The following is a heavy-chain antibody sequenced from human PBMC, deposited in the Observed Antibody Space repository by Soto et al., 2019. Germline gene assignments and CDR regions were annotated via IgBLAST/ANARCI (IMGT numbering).Heavy chain of an antibody. CDR2: IYYSGST. CDR1: GGSISSSSYY. J-gene: IGHJ4*02. V-gene: IGHV4-39*01. D-gene: IGHD3-22*01. CDR3: ARLVSYSSYFDY. Sequence: ETLSLTCTVSGGSISSSSYYWGWIRQPPGKGLEWIGSIYYSGSTYYNPSLKSRVTISVDTSKNQFSLKLSSVTAADTAVYYCARLVSYSSYFDYWGQGTLVTVSS.